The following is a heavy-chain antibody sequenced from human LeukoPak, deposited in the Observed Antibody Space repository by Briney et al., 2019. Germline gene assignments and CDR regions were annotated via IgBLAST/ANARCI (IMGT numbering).Heavy chain of an antibody. CDR3: ALSGFHGRY. CDR2: ISSSSSTI. CDR1: GFTFSSYS. D-gene: IGHD2-8*01. J-gene: IGHJ4*02. Sequence: GGSLRLSCAASGFTFSSYSMNWVRQAPGKGLEWVSYISSSSSTIYYADSVKGRFTISRDNAKNSLYLQMNSLRAEDTAVYYCALSGFHGRYWGQGTLVTVSS. V-gene: IGHV3-48*04.